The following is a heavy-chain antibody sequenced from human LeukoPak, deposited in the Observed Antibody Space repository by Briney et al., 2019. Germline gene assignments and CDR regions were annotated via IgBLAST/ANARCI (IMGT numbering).Heavy chain of an antibody. CDR2: ISWNSNSI. V-gene: IGHV3-9*01. J-gene: IGHJ4*02. D-gene: IGHD3-10*01. CDR1: GFTFDDYA. Sequence: GGSLRLSCAASGFTFDDYAMHWVRHAPGKGLEWVSGISWNSNSIGYADSVKGRFTISRDNAKNSLYLQMNSLRAEDTALYYCAKDVYYGSGREGVIDYWGQGTLVTVSS. CDR3: AKDVYYGSGREGVIDY.